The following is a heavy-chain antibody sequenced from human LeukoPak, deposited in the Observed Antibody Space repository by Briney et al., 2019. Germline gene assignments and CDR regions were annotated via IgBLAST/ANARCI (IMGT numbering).Heavy chain of an antibody. D-gene: IGHD3-9*01. CDR3: AGGTGFIIKD. V-gene: IGHV3-7*03. J-gene: IGHJ4*02. CDR1: GFTFSLYW. Sequence: GGYLRLSCAASGFTFSLYWMNWVRRAPGKGLEWVANIKQDGSEKNYVDSVKGRFTISRDNAKNSLYLQMNNLRVEDTAMYYCAGGTGFIIKDWGQGTLVTVSS. CDR2: IKQDGSEK.